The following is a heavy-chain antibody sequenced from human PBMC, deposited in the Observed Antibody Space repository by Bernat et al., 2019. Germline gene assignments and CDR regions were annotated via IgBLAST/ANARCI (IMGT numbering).Heavy chain of an antibody. D-gene: IGHD6-19*01. J-gene: IGHJ4*02. CDR1: GYTFSTYY. Sequence: QVHLVQSGAEVKKPGASVKVSCRASGYTFSTYYIHWVRQAPGQGLEWMGIMNPSSGTTTYARKFQGRVTMTRDTSTSTVHMEVSSLRSDDTAVYYCARGAESVAAYFDYWGQGTLVTGSS. CDR2: MNPSSGTT. V-gene: IGHV1-46*01. CDR3: ARGAESVAAYFDY.